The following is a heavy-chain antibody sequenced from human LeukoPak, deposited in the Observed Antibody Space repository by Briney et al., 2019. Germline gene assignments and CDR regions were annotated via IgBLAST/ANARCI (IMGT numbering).Heavy chain of an antibody. D-gene: IGHD2-2*01. J-gene: IGHJ4*02. CDR2: ITYDRGDK. CDR1: GFTFNTYG. V-gene: IGHV3-30*02. Sequence: GGSLRLSCAASGFTFNTYGMHWVRQPPGKGLEWVAFITYDRGDKFYADSVKGRFTISRDSSKTTLYLQMDSLRAEDTAVYYCYTDIVTVPAPDYWGQGAQVTVSS. CDR3: YTDIVTVPAPDY.